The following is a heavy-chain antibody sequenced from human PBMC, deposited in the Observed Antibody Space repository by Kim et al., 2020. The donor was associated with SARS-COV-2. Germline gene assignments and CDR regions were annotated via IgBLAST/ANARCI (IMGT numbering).Heavy chain of an antibody. J-gene: IGHJ4*02. CDR2: ISPYSGNT. V-gene: IGHV1-18*01. D-gene: IGHD3-22*01. CDR3: ARVGYYDSSGYFDY. Sequence: ASVKVSCKASGYTFHIFGLSWVRRAPGQGLEWLGWISPYSGNTDYAQKFQGRVTLTTDTATATAYMELKSLRSDDTAMYYCARVGYYDSSGYFDYWGQGT. CDR1: GYTFHIFG.